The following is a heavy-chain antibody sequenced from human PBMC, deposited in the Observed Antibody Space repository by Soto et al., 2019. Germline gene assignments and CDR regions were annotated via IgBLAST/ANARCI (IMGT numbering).Heavy chain of an antibody. Sequence: EVQLVVSGGGLVQPGGSLRVSCEASGFIFSEYWMSWVRQAPGKGLEWVANINQDGREKDYVESVWGRFTIYRNNAKNSVYLQMNSLRVEDTAVYYCARYSSKSLFPPAVFQHWGQGTLITVSS. CDR3: ARYSSKSLFPPAVFQH. CDR1: GFIFSEYW. CDR2: INQDGREK. J-gene: IGHJ1*01. D-gene: IGHD1-26*01. V-gene: IGHV3-7*01.